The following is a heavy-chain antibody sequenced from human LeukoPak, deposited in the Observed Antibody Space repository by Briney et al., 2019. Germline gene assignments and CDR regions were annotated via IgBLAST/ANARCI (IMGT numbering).Heavy chain of an antibody. CDR1: GGSISSYY. V-gene: IGHV4-59*08. J-gene: IGHJ5*02. D-gene: IGHD6-6*01. CDR3: ARHAKAARLLPIIGSIAARIWFDP. CDR2: VYYTGNT. Sequence: SETLSLTCTVSGGSISSYYWSWIRQPPGNRLEWIGYVYYTGNTNYNPSLRSRVTISVDTSKNQFSLKLSSVTAADTAVYYCARHAKAARLLPIIGSIAARIWFDPWGQGTLVTVSS.